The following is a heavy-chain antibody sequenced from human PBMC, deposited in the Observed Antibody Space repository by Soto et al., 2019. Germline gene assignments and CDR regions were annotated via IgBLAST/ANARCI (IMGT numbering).Heavy chain of an antibody. CDR3: AKAFRAARYYYYGMDV. Sequence: GSLRRSCAASGFNYSSYGMHWVRQAPGKGLEWVAVISYDGSNKYYADSVKGRFTISRDNSKNTLYLQMNSLRAEDTAVYYCAKAFRAARYYYYGMDVWGQGTTVTVSS. CDR2: ISYDGSNK. CDR1: GFNYSSYG. V-gene: IGHV3-30*18. J-gene: IGHJ6*02. D-gene: IGHD6-6*01.